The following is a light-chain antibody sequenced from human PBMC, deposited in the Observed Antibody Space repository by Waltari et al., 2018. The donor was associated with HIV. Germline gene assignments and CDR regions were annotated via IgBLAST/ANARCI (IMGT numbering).Light chain of an antibody. CDR1: QNVGTW. J-gene: IGKJ1*01. CDR3: HQYSNYLGS. CDR2: KAT. V-gene: IGKV1-5*03. Sequence: DIHMRQSPPTLTASVGDRVNITCRASQNVGTWLAGYQQKPGEAPKLLIHKATDVEDGVPSRFSGSASGTEFTLTIDSLHPDDFATFYCHQYSNYLGSFGQGTKLELK.